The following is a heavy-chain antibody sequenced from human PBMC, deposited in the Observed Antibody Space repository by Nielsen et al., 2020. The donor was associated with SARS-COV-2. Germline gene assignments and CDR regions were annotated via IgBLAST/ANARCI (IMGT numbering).Heavy chain of an antibody. J-gene: IGHJ3*02. Sequence: SGPTLVKPTQTLTLTCTFSGFSLSTSGMCVSWIRQPPGKALEWLARIDWDDDKSYSTSLKSRLTISKDTSKSQVVLTMTNMDPVDTATYYCARGDASSGYFIFDIWGQGTMVTVSS. D-gene: IGHD3-22*01. CDR1: GFSLSTSGMC. V-gene: IGHV2-70*11. CDR3: ARGDASSGYFIFDI. CDR2: IDWDDDK.